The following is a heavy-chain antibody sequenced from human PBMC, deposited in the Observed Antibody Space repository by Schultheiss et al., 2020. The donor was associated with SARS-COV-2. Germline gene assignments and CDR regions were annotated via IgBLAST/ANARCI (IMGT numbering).Heavy chain of an antibody. CDR2: ISAYNGNT. J-gene: IGHJ6*02. V-gene: IGHV1-18*01. CDR1: GYTFTSYG. CDR3: AREPPYYDFWSGYYRHYYYGMDV. Sequence: ASVKASCKASGYTFTSYGISWVRQAPGQGLEWMGWISAYNGNTNYAQKLQGRVTMTTDTSTSTAYMELRSLRSDDTAVYYCAREPPYYDFWSGYYRHYYYGMDVWGQGTTVTVSS. D-gene: IGHD3-3*01.